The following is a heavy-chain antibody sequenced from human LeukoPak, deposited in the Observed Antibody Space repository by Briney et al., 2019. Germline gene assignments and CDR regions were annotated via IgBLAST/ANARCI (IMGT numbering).Heavy chain of an antibody. V-gene: IGHV5-51*01. CDR3: ARPPSRGYSSSFEY. CDR2: IYPDESNI. J-gene: IGHJ4*02. CDR1: GYSFATYW. Sequence: GESLKISCKGSGYSFATYWIAWVRQTPGKGLEWMGIIYPDESNIRYSPSFQGQVTISADKSISTAYLQWSSLKASDTAIYYCARPPSRGYSSSFEYWGQGTLVTVYS. D-gene: IGHD2-2*03.